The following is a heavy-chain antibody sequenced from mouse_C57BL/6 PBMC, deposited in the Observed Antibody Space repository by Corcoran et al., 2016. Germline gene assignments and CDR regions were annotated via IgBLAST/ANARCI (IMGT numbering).Heavy chain of an antibody. V-gene: IGHV1-84*01. CDR1: GYTFTDYY. Sequence: QIQLQQSGPELVKPGASVRISCKASGYTFTDYYINWVQQRPGQGLERIGWIYPGSGKTKYNEKFKGKATLTGDTSSSTAYMQLSSLTSEDSAGYFCARQQIYYGNPYAMDYWGQGTSVTVSS. CDR2: IYPGSGKT. D-gene: IGHD2-1*01. CDR3: ARQQIYYGNPYAMDY. J-gene: IGHJ4*01.